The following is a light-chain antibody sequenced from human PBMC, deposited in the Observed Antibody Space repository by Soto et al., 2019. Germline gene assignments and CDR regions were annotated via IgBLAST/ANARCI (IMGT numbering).Light chain of an antibody. CDR2: GNN. J-gene: IGLJ3*02. CDR1: SSNIGAGYV. CDR3: QSYDSSLSGWV. V-gene: IGLV1-40*01. Sequence: QSVLTQPPSVSGAPGQRVTMSCTGSSSNIGAGYVVHWYQQLPGTAPKLLIYGNNNRPSGVPDRFSGSKSGTSASLAITGLQAEDEADYYCQSYDSSLSGWVFGGGTKLTVL.